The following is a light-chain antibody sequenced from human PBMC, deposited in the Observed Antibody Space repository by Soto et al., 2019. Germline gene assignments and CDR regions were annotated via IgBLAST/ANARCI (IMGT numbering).Light chain of an antibody. Sequence: DIQMTQSPSSLSASVGDRVTITCRASQSISSYLNWYQQKPGKPPKLLIYAASSLQSGFPSRFSGSGSGTDFTLTISSLQPEDFATYYCQQSYSTPLTFGGGTKVEIK. CDR1: QSISSY. J-gene: IGKJ4*01. CDR2: AAS. CDR3: QQSYSTPLT. V-gene: IGKV1-39*01.